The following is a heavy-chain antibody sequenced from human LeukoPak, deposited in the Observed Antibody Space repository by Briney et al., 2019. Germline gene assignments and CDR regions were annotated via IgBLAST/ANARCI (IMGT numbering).Heavy chain of an antibody. D-gene: IGHD1-26*01. Sequence: PGGSLRLSCAASGFTFSTLCMNWVRQAPGKGLVWVSRISAGGGNTLYADSVKGRFTISRDNAKNTLYLQMNSLRAEDTAIYYCARDQSTAGPTTADYWGQGTLVTVSS. CDR2: ISAGGGNT. CDR1: GFTFSTLC. J-gene: IGHJ4*02. V-gene: IGHV3-74*01. CDR3: ARDQSTAGPTTADY.